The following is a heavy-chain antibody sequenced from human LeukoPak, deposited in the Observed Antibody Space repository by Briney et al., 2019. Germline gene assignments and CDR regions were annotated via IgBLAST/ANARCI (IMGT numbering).Heavy chain of an antibody. Sequence: ASVKVSCKASGYTFTSYAMHWVRQAPGQRLEWMGWINAGNGNTKYSQKFQGRVTITRDTSASTAYMELGSLRSEDTAAYYCARDQPTVTTGLDYWGQGTLVTVSS. J-gene: IGHJ4*02. CDR3: ARDQPTVTTGLDY. CDR2: INAGNGNT. D-gene: IGHD4-17*01. V-gene: IGHV1-3*01. CDR1: GYTFTSYA.